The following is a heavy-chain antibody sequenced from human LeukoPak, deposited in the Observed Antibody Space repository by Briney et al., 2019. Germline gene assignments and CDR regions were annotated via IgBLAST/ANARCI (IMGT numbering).Heavy chain of an antibody. J-gene: IGHJ4*02. Sequence: PGGSLRLSCAASGFTFSSYAMNWVRQAPGKGLEWVSTISGSGGNTYYADSVKGRFTISRDNSNNTLYLQVNSLRAEDTAVYYCAKGIVGATPYYFDYWGQGTLVTVSS. D-gene: IGHD1-26*01. CDR3: AKGIVGATPYYFDY. V-gene: IGHV3-23*01. CDR2: ISGSGGNT. CDR1: GFTFSSYA.